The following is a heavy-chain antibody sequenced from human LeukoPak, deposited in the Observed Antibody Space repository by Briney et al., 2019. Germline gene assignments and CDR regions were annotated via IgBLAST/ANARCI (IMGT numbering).Heavy chain of an antibody. CDR1: GYTFTNYW. CDR3: ARAPDSDSGYDYFDY. CDR2: IYPGDSET. D-gene: IGHD5-12*01. Sequence: GESLKISCKGSGYTFTNYWIGWVRQMPGKGLEWMGIIYPGDSETKYSPSFQGHVTISADKSISTAYLQWSSLKASDTAMYYCARAPDSDSGYDYFDYWGQGTLVTVSS. J-gene: IGHJ4*02. V-gene: IGHV5-51*01.